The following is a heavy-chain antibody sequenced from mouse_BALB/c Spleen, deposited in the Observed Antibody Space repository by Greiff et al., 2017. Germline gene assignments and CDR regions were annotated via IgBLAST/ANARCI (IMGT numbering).Heavy chain of an antibody. J-gene: IGHJ4*01. D-gene: IGHD1-1*01. V-gene: IGHV5-17*02. Sequence: EVILVESGGGLVQPGGSRKLSCAASGFTFSSFGMHWVRQAPEKGLEWVAYISSGSSTIYYADTVKGRFTISRDNPKNTLFLQMTSLRSEDTAMYYCARDYGSSYVASAMDYWGQGTSVTVSS. CDR2: ISSGSSTI. CDR1: GFTFSSFG. CDR3: ARDYGSSYVASAMDY.